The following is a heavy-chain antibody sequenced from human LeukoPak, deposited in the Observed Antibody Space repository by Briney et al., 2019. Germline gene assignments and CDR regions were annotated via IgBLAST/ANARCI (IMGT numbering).Heavy chain of an antibody. V-gene: IGHV3-74*01. CDR1: GFTFSTYW. J-gene: IGHJ4*02. D-gene: IGHD1-26*01. CDR3: TRSPSLGGSYWGFDY. CDR2: LSPDGSSS. Sequence: GGSLRLSCAASGFTFSTYWMHWVRQAPGKGLVWVSRLSPDGSSSIYADSVKGRFTVSRDNAKNTLYLQMNSLRADDTDVYYCTRSPSLGGSYWGFDYWGQGTLLTVSS.